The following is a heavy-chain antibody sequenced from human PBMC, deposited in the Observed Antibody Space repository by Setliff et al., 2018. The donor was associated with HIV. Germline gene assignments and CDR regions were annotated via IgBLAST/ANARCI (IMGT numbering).Heavy chain of an antibody. Sequence: SETLSLTCTVSGGSISSYYWSWIRQPPGKGLEWIGYIYYSGSTNYNPSLKSRVTISVDTSKNQFSLKLSSVTAADTAVYYCARGGLEPIYYYYYMDVWGKGTTVT. CDR1: GGSISSYY. CDR2: IYYSGST. V-gene: IGHV4-59*01. D-gene: IGHD1-1*01. J-gene: IGHJ6*03. CDR3: ARGGLEPIYYYYYMDV.